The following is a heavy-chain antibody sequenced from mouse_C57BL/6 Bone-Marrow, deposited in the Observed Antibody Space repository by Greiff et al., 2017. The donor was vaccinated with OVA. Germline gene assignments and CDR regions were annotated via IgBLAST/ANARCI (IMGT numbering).Heavy chain of an antibody. V-gene: IGHV5-6*02. J-gene: IGHJ2*01. Sequence: DVMLVESGGDLVKPGGSLKLSCAASGFTFSSYGMSWVRQTPDKRLEWVATISSGGSYTYYPDSVKGRFTIARDNAKNTLYLQMSSLKSEDTAMYYCARHGDYGSFFDYWGQGTTLTVSS. CDR1: GFTFSSYG. CDR2: ISSGGSYT. CDR3: ARHGDYGSFFDY. D-gene: IGHD1-1*01.